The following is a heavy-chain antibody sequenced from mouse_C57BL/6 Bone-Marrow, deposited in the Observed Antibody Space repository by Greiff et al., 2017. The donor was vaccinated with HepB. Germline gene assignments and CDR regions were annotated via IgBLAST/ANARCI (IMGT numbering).Heavy chain of an antibody. CDR1: GYSFTGYY. J-gene: IGHJ2*01. CDR3: ARFITTVVADY. D-gene: IGHD1-1*01. CDR2: INPSTGGT. V-gene: IGHV1-42*01. Sequence: VHVKQSGPELVKPGASVKISCKASGYSFTGYYMNWVKQSPEKSLEWIGEINPSTGGTTYNQKFKAKATLTVDKSSSTAYMQLKSLTSEDSAVYYCARFITTVVADYWGQGTTLTVSS.